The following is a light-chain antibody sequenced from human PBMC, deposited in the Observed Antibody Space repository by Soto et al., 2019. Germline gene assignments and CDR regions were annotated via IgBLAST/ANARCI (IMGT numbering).Light chain of an antibody. J-gene: IGLJ1*01. Sequence: QSVLTQPPSASGTPGQRVTISCSGSSSSIGSNSVNWYQQLPRTAPKVLIYTNSQRPSGVPDRFSGSKSGTSASLAISGLQPEDEADYYCAAWDDSLSGYVFGTGTKLTVL. V-gene: IGLV1-44*01. CDR2: TNS. CDR1: SSSIGSNS. CDR3: AAWDDSLSGYV.